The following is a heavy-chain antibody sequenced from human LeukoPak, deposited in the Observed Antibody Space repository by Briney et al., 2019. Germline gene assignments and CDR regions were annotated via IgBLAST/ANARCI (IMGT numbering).Heavy chain of an antibody. CDR2: INHSGST. D-gene: IGHD1-26*01. J-gene: IGHJ4*02. CDR3: ASSVLSGSYALDY. Sequence: PSETLSLTCAVYGGSFSGYYWSWIRQPPGKGLEWIGEINHSGSTNYNPSLKSRVTISVDKSKNQFSLKLSSVTAADTAVYYCASSVLSGSYALDYWGQGTLVTVSS. CDR1: GGSFSGYY. V-gene: IGHV4-34*01.